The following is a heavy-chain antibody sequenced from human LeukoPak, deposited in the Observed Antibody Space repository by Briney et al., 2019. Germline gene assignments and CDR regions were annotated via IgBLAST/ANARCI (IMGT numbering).Heavy chain of an antibody. CDR2: ISGSGGNT. V-gene: IGHV3-23*01. CDR1: GFTFSNYA. CDR3: AKAQEMDTILPPFHY. J-gene: IGHJ4*02. D-gene: IGHD5-24*01. Sequence: QTGGSLRLSCAASGFTFSNYAMSWVRQVPGKGLEWVSAISGSGGNTFYADSVKGRFTISRDNSKNTLYLQVNSLRAADTAIYYCAKAQEMDTILPPFHYWGQGTLVTVSS.